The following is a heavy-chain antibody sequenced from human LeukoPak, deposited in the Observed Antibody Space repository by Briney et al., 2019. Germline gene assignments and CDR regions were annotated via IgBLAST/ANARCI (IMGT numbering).Heavy chain of an antibody. J-gene: IGHJ4*02. CDR2: IYYNRGT. Sequence: PSETLSLTCTVSSDSISNSAYHWGWIRQPPGRGLEWIGTIYYNRGTYYNPSLKSRVTISVDTSKNQFSLKLSSVTAADTAVYYCARGYYFDYWGQGTLVTVSS. V-gene: IGHV4-39*01. CDR3: ARGYYFDY. CDR1: SDSISNSAYH.